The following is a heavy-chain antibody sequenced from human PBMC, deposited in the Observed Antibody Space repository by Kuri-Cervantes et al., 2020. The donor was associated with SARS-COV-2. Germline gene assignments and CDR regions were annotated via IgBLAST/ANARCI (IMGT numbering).Heavy chain of an antibody. V-gene: IGHV3-48*03. CDR1: GFTFNSYE. D-gene: IGHD2-2*01. CDR3: ARTLGEDIVVVPAATFDY. J-gene: IGHJ4*02. CDR2: IGNTDSTT. Sequence: GGSLRLSCAASGFTFNSYEMNWVRQAPGKGLEWLSYIGNTDSTTYYADSVKGRFTISRDNSKNTLYLQMNSLRAEDTAVYYCARTLGEDIVVVPAATFDYWGQGTLVTVSS.